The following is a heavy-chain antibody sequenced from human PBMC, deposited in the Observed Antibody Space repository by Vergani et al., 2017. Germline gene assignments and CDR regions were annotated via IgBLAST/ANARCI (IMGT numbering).Heavy chain of an antibody. CDR3: ARTRPAAISMNSAFDI. V-gene: IGHV1-69*14. CDR2: IIPIFGTA. Sequence: QVQLVQSGAEVKKPGSSVKVSCKASGGTFSSYAISWVRQAPGQGLEWTGRIIPIFGTANYAQKFQGRVTITADKSTSTAYMELSSLRSEDTAVYYCARTRPAAISMNSAFDIWGQGTMVTVSS. CDR1: GGTFSSYA. J-gene: IGHJ3*02. D-gene: IGHD2-2*01.